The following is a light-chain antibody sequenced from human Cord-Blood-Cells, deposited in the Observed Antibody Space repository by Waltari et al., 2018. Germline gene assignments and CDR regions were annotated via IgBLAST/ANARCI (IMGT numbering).Light chain of an antibody. CDR2: GAS. Sequence: EIVMTQSPATLSVSPGERATLPCWASQSVSSNLAWYQQKPGEAPRLLIYGASTRATGIPSRFSGSGSGTEFTVTISSMQSEDVSVYYCQQYNNWPPLFTFGPGTKLDIK. CDR1: QSVSSN. J-gene: IGKJ3*01. V-gene: IGKV3-15*01. CDR3: QQYNNWPPLFT.